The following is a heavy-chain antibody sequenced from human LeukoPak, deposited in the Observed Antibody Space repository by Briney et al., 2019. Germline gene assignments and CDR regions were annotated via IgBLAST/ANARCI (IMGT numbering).Heavy chain of an antibody. V-gene: IGHV3-66*01. Sequence: GGSLSLSCAASGFTVSSNYRSWVRKAPGKGLEGVSVIYSGGSTYYADSVKGRFTISRDNSKNTLYLQMNSLRAEDTAVYYCARDRPDYDILTGYRYYYGMDVWGQGTTVTVSS. CDR2: IYSGGST. D-gene: IGHD3-9*01. CDR1: GFTVSSNY. J-gene: IGHJ6*02. CDR3: ARDRPDYDILTGYRYYYGMDV.